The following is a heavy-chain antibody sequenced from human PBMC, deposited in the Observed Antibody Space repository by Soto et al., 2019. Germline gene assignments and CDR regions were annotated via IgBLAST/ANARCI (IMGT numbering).Heavy chain of an antibody. D-gene: IGHD6-6*01. V-gene: IGHV1-2*04. Sequence: ASVKVSCKASGYTFTGYYKHWVRQAPGQGLEWMGWINPNSGGTNYAQKFQGWVTMTRDTSISTAYMELSRLRSDDTAVYYCARDVLAARPNYYYYYGMDVWGQGTTVTVSS. J-gene: IGHJ6*02. CDR1: GYTFTGYY. CDR3: ARDVLAARPNYYYYYGMDV. CDR2: INPNSGGT.